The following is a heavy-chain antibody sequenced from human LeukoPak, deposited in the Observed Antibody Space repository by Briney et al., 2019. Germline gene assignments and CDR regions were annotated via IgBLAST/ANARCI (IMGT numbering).Heavy chain of an antibody. D-gene: IGHD5-18*01. Sequence: PGGSLRLSCAAPGFTFSVFWMSWVRQAPGKGLEWVANIKQDGSEKYYGDSVKGRFTISRDNSKKSLYLQMNSLRAEDTAVYYCARDNGYNYGYFYHYYMDVWGKGTTVTVSS. CDR3: ARDNGYNYGYFYHYYMDV. CDR1: GFTFSVFW. V-gene: IGHV3-7*01. J-gene: IGHJ6*03. CDR2: IKQDGSEK.